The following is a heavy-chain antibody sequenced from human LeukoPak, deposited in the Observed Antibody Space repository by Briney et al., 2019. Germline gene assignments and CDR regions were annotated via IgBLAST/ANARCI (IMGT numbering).Heavy chain of an antibody. J-gene: IGHJ6*03. CDR2: IIPIFGTA. V-gene: IGHV1-69*05. D-gene: IGHD3-3*01. Sequence: SVKVSCKASGGTFSSYAISWVRQAPGQGLEWMGGIIPIFGTANYAQKFQGRVTITTDESTSTAYMELSSLRSEDTAVYYCARERPITILGVAHYYYYYMDVWGKGTTVTVSS. CDR3: ARERPITILGVAHYYYYYMDV. CDR1: GGTFSSYA.